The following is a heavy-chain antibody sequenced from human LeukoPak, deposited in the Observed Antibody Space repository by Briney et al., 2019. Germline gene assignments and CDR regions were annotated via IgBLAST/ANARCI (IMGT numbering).Heavy chain of an antibody. V-gene: IGHV3-7*01. D-gene: IGHD3-10*01. Sequence: GGSLRLSCAASGFTYTNYWMAWVRQAPGKGPQWVASIKQDGSVEYYVDSVKGRFTISRDNAKNSHYLQMNSLRVEDMAVYYCARWADDSGIYYIASWGQGTLVTVSS. CDR1: GFTYTNYW. J-gene: IGHJ5*02. CDR2: IKQDGSVE. CDR3: ARWADDSGIYYIAS.